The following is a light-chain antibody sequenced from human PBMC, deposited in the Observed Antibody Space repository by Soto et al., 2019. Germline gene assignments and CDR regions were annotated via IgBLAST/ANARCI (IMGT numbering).Light chain of an antibody. J-gene: IGLJ1*01. CDR1: SSDVGGYND. CDR3: SSYASSNALEHYV. CDR2: DVS. Sequence: QSALTQPASVSGSPGQSITISCTGTSSDVGGYNDVSWYQQHPGKAPKLMIYDVSNRPSGVSNRFSGSKSGNTASLTISGLQAEDEADYYCSSYASSNALEHYVFGTGTKVTVL. V-gene: IGLV2-14*03.